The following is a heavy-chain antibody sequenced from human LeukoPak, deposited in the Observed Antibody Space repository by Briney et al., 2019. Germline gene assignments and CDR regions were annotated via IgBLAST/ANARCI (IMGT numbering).Heavy chain of an antibody. CDR1: GFTFSSYT. CDR3: AKASGPYSSGWYHFDY. CDR2: ISGSNSYI. V-gene: IGHV3-21*01. Sequence: GGSLRLPCAASGFTFSSYTMHWIRQAPGKGLEWVSSISGSNSYIFYADSVKGRFTVSRDNAKDSLYLQMNSLRAVDTAVYYCAKASGPYSSGWYHFDYWGQEPWSPSPQ. J-gene: IGHJ4*01. D-gene: IGHD6-19*01.